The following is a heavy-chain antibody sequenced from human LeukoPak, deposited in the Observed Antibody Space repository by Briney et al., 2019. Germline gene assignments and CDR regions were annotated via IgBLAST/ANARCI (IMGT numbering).Heavy chain of an antibody. J-gene: IGHJ4*02. D-gene: IGHD6-13*01. CDR1: GFTFSSYG. CDR3: AKVSSSWYDYFDY. V-gene: IGHV3-30*18. Sequence: PGRSLRLSCAASGFTFSSYGMHWVRQAPGKGLEWVAVISYDGSNKYYAGSVKGRFTISRDNSKNTLYLQTNSLRAEDTAVYYCAKVSSSWYDYFDYWGQGTLVTVSS. CDR2: ISYDGSNK.